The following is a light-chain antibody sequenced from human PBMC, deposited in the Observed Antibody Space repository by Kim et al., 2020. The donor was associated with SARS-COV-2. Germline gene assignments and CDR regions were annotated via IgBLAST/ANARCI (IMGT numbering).Light chain of an antibody. Sequence: PGERATLSCRPSQSVSGSYLAWYQQKPGQPPRLLIYGGSSRDTGIPDRFSGSGSGTDFTLAISRLEPEDFAVYSCQQYANSPVTFGQGTRREIK. CDR2: GGS. CDR3: QQYANSPVT. V-gene: IGKV3-20*01. CDR1: QSVSGSY. J-gene: IGKJ5*01.